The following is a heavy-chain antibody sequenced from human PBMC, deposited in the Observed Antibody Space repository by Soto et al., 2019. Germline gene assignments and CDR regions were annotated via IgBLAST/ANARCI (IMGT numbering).Heavy chain of an antibody. CDR3: ARGWSEQWLVLGYYYYGMDV. D-gene: IGHD6-19*01. CDR1: GGSFSGDY. J-gene: IGHJ6*02. V-gene: IGHV4-34*01. CDR2: INHSGST. Sequence: SETLSLTCAGYGGSFSGDYWSWIRQPPGKGLEWIGEINHSGSTNYNPSLKSRVTISVDTSKNQFSLKLSSVTAADTAVYYCARGWSEQWLVLGYYYYGMDVWGQGTTVS.